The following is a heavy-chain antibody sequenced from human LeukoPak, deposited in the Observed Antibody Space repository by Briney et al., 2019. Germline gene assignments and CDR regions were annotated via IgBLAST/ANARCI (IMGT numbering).Heavy chain of an antibody. CDR3: ARLGPAGIFDYYYSMDV. CDR1: GGSISSYY. V-gene: IGHV4-59*01. Sequence: SETLSLTCTVSGGSISSYYWSWIRQPPGKGLEWIGNIYYSGSTNYNPSLKSRVTISVDTSKNQFSLKLSSVTAADTAVYYCARLGPAGIFDYYYSMDVWGKGSTVTVSS. J-gene: IGHJ6*03. CDR2: IYYSGST. D-gene: IGHD6-13*01.